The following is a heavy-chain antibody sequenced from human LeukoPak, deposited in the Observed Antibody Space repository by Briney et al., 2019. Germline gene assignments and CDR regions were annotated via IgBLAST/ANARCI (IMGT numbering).Heavy chain of an antibody. Sequence: KPSETLSLTCTVSGGSISSSSYYWGWIRQPPGKGLEWIGSIYYSGSTYYNPSLKSRVTIAVDTSKNQFSVRMTSVTAADTAVYYCARRADHFYYYMDVWGKGTTVTVSS. V-gene: IGHV4-39*07. J-gene: IGHJ6*03. CDR3: ARRADHFYYYMDV. D-gene: IGHD3-10*01. CDR2: IYYSGST. CDR1: GGSISSSSYY.